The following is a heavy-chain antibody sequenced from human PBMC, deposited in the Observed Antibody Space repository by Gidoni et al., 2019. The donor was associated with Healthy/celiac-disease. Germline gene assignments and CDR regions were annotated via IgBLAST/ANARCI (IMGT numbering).Heavy chain of an antibody. CDR1: GFTFSSYA. J-gene: IGHJ3*02. V-gene: IGHV3-64*01. CDR2: ISSNGGST. D-gene: IGHD1-1*01. CDR3: ASSTGTASDAFDI. Sequence: EVQLVESGGGLVQPGGSLRLHCAASGFTFSSYAMHWVRQAPGKGLEYVSAISSNGGSTYYANSVKGRFTISRDNSKNTLYLQMGSLRAEDMAVYYCASSTGTASDAFDIWGQGTMVTVSS.